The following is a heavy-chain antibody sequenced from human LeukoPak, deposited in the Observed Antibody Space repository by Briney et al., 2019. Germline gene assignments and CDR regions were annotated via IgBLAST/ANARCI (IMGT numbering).Heavy chain of an antibody. CDR3: ARDSHSSSWVFDY. CDR2: MNPNSGNT. D-gene: IGHD6-13*01. Sequence: GASVKVSCKASGYTFTSYDINWVRQATGQGLEWMGWMNPNSGNTSYAQKFQGRVTMTRNTSISTAYMELSSLRSEDTAVYYCARDSHSSSWVFDYWGQGTLVTVSS. V-gene: IGHV1-8*01. J-gene: IGHJ4*02. CDR1: GYTFTSYD.